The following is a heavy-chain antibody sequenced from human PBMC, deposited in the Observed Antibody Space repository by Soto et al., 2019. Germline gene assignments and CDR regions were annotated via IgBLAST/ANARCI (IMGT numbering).Heavy chain of an antibody. D-gene: IGHD4-17*01. CDR3: ARRYGASFDY. J-gene: IGHJ4*02. CDR2: IYHSGST. Sequence: SETLSLTCTVSGGSISSSSYYWGWIRQPPGKGLEWIGYIYHSGSTYYNPSLKSRVTISVDTSKNQFSLKLSSVTAADTAVYYCARRYGASFDYWGQGTLVTVSS. CDR1: GGSISSSSYY. V-gene: IGHV4-39*07.